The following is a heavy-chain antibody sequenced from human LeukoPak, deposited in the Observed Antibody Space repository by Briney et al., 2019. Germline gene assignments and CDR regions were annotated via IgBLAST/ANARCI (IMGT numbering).Heavy chain of an antibody. CDR1: GGSISSTPYY. CDR3: ARGNHHGGYFDIPAPVDS. V-gene: IGHV4-39*07. CDR2: AYYRGDT. J-gene: IGHJ4*02. Sequence: SETLSLTCTVPGGSISSTPYYWGWLRQPPGKGLEWIGIAYYRGDTNYSPSLESRVTISFGTSKIQFSLRLTSVTAADTAVYYCARGNHHGGYFDIPAPVDSWGQGTLVTVSS. D-gene: IGHD3-22*01.